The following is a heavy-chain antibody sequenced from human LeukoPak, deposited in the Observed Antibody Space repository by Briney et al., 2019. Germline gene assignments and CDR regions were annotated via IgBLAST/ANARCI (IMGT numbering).Heavy chain of an antibody. J-gene: IGHJ5*02. CDR2: MNPNSGNT. CDR1: GYTFTSYD. D-gene: IGHD3-3*01. CDR3: ARSVWSGYYSRSWFDP. Sequence: GASVKVSCKASGYTFTSYDINWVRQATGQGLEWMGWMNPNSGNTGYAQKLQGRVTMTTDTSTSTAYMELRSLRSDDTAVYYCARSVWSGYYSRSWFDPWGQGTLVTVSS. V-gene: IGHV1-8*01.